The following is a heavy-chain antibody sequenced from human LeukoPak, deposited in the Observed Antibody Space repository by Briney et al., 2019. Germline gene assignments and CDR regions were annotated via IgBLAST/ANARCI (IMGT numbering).Heavy chain of an antibody. Sequence: GGSLRLSCAVSGITLSNYGMSWVRQAPGKGLQWVAGISDRGGSTNYADSVKGRFTISRDNSKNTLYLQMNSLRAEDTAVYFCAKRGVVIRAVIMVGFHKEAYYFDYWGQGALVTVSP. CDR2: ISDRGGST. CDR3: AKRGVVIRAVIMVGFHKEAYYFDY. J-gene: IGHJ4*02. D-gene: IGHD3-10*01. CDR1: GITLSNYG. V-gene: IGHV3-23*01.